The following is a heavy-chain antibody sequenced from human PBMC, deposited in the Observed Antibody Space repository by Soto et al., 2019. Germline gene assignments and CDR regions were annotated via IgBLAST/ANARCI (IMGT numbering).Heavy chain of an antibody. CDR1: GFSFSYAW. J-gene: IGHJ6*02. CDR3: TTDCSGGSCYPGAYYYYYGMDV. CDR2: VKSKTDGGTA. V-gene: IGHV3-15*01. Sequence: EVQLVESGGGLVKPGGSLRLSCTASGFSFSYAWMSWVRRAPGKGLEWVGRVKSKTDGGTAYYAAPVKGRFTISRDDSKTTMYLQMSSLKTEDTAVYYCTTDCSGGSCYPGAYYYYYGMDVWGQGTTVTVSS. D-gene: IGHD2-15*01.